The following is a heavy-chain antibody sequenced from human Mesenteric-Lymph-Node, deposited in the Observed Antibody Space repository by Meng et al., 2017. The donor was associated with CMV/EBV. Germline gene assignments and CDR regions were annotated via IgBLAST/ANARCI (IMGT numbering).Heavy chain of an antibody. Sequence: SGYSFTSYWIGWVRQMPGKGLEWMGIIYPGDSDTRYSPSFQGQVTISAHPSINTAYLHWSSLNASAPSLSYCATHTPGSSWPMTDYWGQGTLVTVSS. J-gene: IGHJ4*02. CDR3: ATHTPGSSWPMTDY. CDR2: IYPGDSDT. CDR1: GYSFTSYW. D-gene: IGHD6-13*01. V-gene: IGHV5-51*01.